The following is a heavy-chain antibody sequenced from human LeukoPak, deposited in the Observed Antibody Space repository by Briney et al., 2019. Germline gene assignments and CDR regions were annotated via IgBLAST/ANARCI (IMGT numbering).Heavy chain of an antibody. Sequence: GESLKISCKGSGYSFTSYWIGWVRQLPGKGLEWMGIIYPGDSDTRYSPSFQGQVTISADKSISTAYLQWSSLKASDTAMYYCARHYSSSSEGRNYYYYYYMDVWGKGTTVTVS. CDR1: GYSFTSYW. CDR3: ARHYSSSSEGRNYYYYYYMDV. J-gene: IGHJ6*03. D-gene: IGHD6-6*01. V-gene: IGHV5-51*01. CDR2: IYPGDSDT.